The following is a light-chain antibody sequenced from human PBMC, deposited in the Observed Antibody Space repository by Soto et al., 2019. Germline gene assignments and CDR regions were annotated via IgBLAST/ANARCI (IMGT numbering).Light chain of an antibody. CDR3: QRFNRWPLS. CDR2: DTS. CDR1: QSVGST. V-gene: IGKV3-15*01. Sequence: EIELTQSPGALSVSPGERATLSCRASQSVGSTLNWYQQRPGQAPRLLIYDTSIRATGIPARFSGSGSGTEFTLTIASLQSEDFGVYYCQRFNRWPLSFGGGTKVDIK. J-gene: IGKJ4*01.